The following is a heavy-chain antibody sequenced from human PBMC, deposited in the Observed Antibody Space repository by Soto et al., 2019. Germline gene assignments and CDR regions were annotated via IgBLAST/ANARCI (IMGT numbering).Heavy chain of an antibody. V-gene: IGHV1-69*02. CDR1: GGTFSSYT. CDR2: IIPILGIA. CDR3: ARSLYYGSGSYRFDP. J-gene: IGHJ5*02. D-gene: IGHD3-10*01. Sequence: SVKVYCKASGGTFSSYTISWVRQAPGQGLEWMGRIIPILGIANYAQKFQGRVTITADKSTSTAYMELSSLRSEDTAVYYCARSLYYGSGSYRFDPWGQGTLVTVSS.